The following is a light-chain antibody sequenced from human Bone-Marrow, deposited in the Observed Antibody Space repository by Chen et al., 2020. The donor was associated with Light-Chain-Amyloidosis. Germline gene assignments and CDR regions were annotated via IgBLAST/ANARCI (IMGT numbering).Light chain of an antibody. CDR2: DDR. J-gene: IGLJ3*02. Sequence: SYVLTQPSSVSVAPGQTATIAWGGNNIGSTSVHWYQQTPGQAPLLVVYDDRDRPSGNPERLSGSNSGNTATLTISRVEAGDEADYYCQVWDRSSDRPVFGGGTKLTVL. V-gene: IGLV3-21*02. CDR3: QVWDRSSDRPV. CDR1: NIGSTS.